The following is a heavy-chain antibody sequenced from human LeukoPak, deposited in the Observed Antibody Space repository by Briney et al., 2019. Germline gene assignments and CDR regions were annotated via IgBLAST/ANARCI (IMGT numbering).Heavy chain of an antibody. D-gene: IGHD4-17*01. Sequence: PSETLSLTCTVSGGSISSYYWSWIRQPPGKGPEWIGSIYHSGSTYYNPSLKSRVTISVDTSKNQFSLNLRSVTAADTAVYYCARSSGGDTTFDYWGQGTLVTVSS. CDR1: GGSISSYY. CDR2: IYHSGST. V-gene: IGHV4-59*08. CDR3: ARSSGGDTTFDY. J-gene: IGHJ4*02.